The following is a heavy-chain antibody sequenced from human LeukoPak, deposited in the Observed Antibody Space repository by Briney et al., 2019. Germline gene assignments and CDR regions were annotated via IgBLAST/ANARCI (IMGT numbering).Heavy chain of an antibody. D-gene: IGHD3-22*01. CDR2: ISSSGSST. V-gene: IGHV3-11*05. J-gene: IGHJ4*02. CDR3: ARDLIHRSGEANY. CDR1: GFTFCDFY. Sequence: GGSLRLSCATAGFTFCDFYMSWIRQAPGKGLEWISYISSSGSSTNYADSVKGRFTISRDNAKNSLYLQMNSLRAEDAAVYYCARDLIHRSGEANYWGRGTLVTVSS.